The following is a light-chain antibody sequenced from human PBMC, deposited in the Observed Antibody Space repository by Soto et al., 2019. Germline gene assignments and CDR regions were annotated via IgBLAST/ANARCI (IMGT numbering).Light chain of an antibody. CDR2: DAS. V-gene: IGKV1-39*01. CDR3: QQSYSTPRT. Sequence: DIQMTQSPSSLSASVGDRVTITCRASQSISSSLNWYQQESGKAPKLLIYDASSLQSGVPSRFSGSGSGTDFTLTISSLQPEDFATYYCQQSYSTPRTFGQGTKVDIK. J-gene: IGKJ1*01. CDR1: QSISSS.